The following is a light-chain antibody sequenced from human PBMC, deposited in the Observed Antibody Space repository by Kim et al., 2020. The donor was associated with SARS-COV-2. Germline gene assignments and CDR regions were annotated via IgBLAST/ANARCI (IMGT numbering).Light chain of an antibody. V-gene: IGKV1-5*03. CDR2: KAS. CDR3: QQYNSFIS. Sequence: DIQMTQSPSTLSASVGDRVTITCRVSQSISSWLAWYQQKPGKAPKLLIYKASSLESGVPSRFSCSGSGTEFTLTISSLQPVDFATYYCQQYNSFISFGQGPRLVI. J-gene: IGKJ5*01. CDR1: QSISSW.